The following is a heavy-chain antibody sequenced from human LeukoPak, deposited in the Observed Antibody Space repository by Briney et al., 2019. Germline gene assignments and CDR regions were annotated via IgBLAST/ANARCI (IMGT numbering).Heavy chain of an antibody. CDR2: INHSGST. CDR1: GGSFSGYY. Sequence: SETLSLTCAVYGGSFSGYYWSWIRQPPGKGLEWIGEINHSGSTNYNPSLKSRVTISVDTSKNQFSLKLSSVTAVDTAVYYGARGIAAHGGYYYYYYYMDVWGKGTTVTASS. V-gene: IGHV4-34*01. D-gene: IGHD6-6*01. CDR3: ARGIAAHGGYYYYYYYMDV. J-gene: IGHJ6*03.